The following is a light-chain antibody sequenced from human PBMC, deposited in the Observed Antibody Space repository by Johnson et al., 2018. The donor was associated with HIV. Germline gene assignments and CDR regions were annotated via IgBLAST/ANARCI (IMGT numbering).Light chain of an antibody. Sequence: QSVLTQPPSVSAAPGQKVTISCSGSSSNIGNNYVSWYQQLPGTAPKLLIYENTKRPSGIPDRFSGSKSGTSATLGITGLQVGDEADYYCGTWDTSLSAGGVFGTGTKVTVL. CDR3: GTWDTSLSAGGV. CDR2: ENT. V-gene: IGLV1-51*02. CDR1: SSNIGNNY. J-gene: IGLJ1*01.